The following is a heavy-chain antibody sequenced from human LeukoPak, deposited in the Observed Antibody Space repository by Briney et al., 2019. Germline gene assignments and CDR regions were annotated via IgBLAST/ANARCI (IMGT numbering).Heavy chain of an antibody. CDR3: ARAPTSGYSSGWLSY. Sequence: SVKVSCKASGGTFSSYAISWVRQAPGQGHEWMGRIIPILGIANYAQKFQGRVTITADKSTSTAYMELSSLRSEDTAVYYCARAPTSGYSSGWLSYWGQGTLVTVSS. CDR2: IIPILGIA. J-gene: IGHJ4*02. V-gene: IGHV1-69*04. CDR1: GGTFSSYA. D-gene: IGHD6-19*01.